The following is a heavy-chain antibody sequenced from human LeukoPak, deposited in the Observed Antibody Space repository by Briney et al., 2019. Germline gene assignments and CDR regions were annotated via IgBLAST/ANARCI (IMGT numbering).Heavy chain of an antibody. CDR3: ARGVVGYNWFDP. CDR2: IYYSGST. V-gene: IGHV4-39*01. CDR1: GGSITSSSHC. D-gene: IGHD2-15*01. J-gene: IGHJ5*02. Sequence: SETLSLTCSVSGGSITSSSHCWGWIRQSPEKGLEWIGSIYYSGSTYYNPSLKSRVTISIDTSNNQFSLKLSSVTAADTAVYYCARGVVGYNWFDPWGQGTLVTVSS.